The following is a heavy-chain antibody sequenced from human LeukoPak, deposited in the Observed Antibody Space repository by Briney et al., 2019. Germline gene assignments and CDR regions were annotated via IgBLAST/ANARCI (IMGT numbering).Heavy chain of an antibody. CDR2: IRYDGSNK. CDR3: ITMVRGVH. V-gene: IGHV3-30*02. Sequence: GGSLRLSCAASGFTFSSYWMSWVRQAPGKGLEWVAFIRYDGSNKYYADSVKGRFTISRDNSKNTLYLQMNSLRAEDTAVYYCITMVRGVHWGQGTLVTVSS. D-gene: IGHD3-10*01. CDR1: GFTFSSYW. J-gene: IGHJ4*02.